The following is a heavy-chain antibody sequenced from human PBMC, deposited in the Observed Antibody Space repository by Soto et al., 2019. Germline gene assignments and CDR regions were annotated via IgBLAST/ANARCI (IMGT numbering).Heavy chain of an antibody. CDR2: INPSGGST. CDR3: ASGPLAGTTY. D-gene: IGHD1-7*01. CDR1: GYTFTSYY. V-gene: IGHV1-46*01. Sequence: ASVKVSCKASGYTFTSYYMHWVRQAPGQGLEWMGIINPSGGSTSYAQKLQGRVTMTRDTSTSTVYMELRSLRSDDTAVYYCASGPLAGTTYWGQGTLVTVSS. J-gene: IGHJ4*02.